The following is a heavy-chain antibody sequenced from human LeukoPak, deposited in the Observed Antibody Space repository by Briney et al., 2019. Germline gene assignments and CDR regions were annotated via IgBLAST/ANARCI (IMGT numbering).Heavy chain of an antibody. V-gene: IGHV4-59*12. CDR1: GGSISGFF. J-gene: IGHJ5*02. CDR2: IYYSGTT. Sequence: SETLSLSCTVSGGSISGFFWTWIRQSPGKGLEYIGYIYYSGTTDYNPTLKSRVSMSVDTSKNQFFLNLTSVTAADTAVYYCARSTYYDFWSGFPNWFDPWGQGTLVTVSS. CDR3: ARSTYYDFWSGFPNWFDP. D-gene: IGHD3-3*01.